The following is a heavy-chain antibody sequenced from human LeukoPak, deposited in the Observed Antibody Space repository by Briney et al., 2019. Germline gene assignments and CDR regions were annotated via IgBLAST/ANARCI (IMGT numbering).Heavy chain of an antibody. Sequence: GGSLRLSCAASGFTFSSYGMHWVRQAPGKGLEWVAVISYDGSNKYYADSVKGRFTISRDNSKNTLYLQMNSLRAEDTAVYYCAKDLGTSSSYDYRGQGTLVTVSS. J-gene: IGHJ4*02. CDR2: ISYDGSNK. CDR3: AKDLGTSSSYDY. V-gene: IGHV3-30*18. D-gene: IGHD6-13*01. CDR1: GFTFSSYG.